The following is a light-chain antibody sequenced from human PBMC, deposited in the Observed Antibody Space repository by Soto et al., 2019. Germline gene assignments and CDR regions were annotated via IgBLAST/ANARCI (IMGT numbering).Light chain of an antibody. CDR3: CSYAGSSYV. Sequence: QSVLTKPASGSGSPGQSITISCTGTSSDVGSYNLVSWYQQHPGKAPKLMIYEVSKRPSGVSNRFSGSKSGNTASLTISGLQAEDEADYYCCSYAGSSYVFGTGTKVTVL. V-gene: IGLV2-23*02. CDR1: SSDVGSYNL. CDR2: EVS. J-gene: IGLJ1*01.